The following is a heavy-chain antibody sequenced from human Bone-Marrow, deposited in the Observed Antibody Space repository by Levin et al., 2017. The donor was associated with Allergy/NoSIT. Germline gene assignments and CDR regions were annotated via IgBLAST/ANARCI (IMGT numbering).Heavy chain of an antibody. CDR1: GGAFSGYY. CDR3: ARGPYHGPWYFDF. J-gene: IGHJ2*01. V-gene: IGHV4-34*01. CDR2: INHSGSA. D-gene: IGHD2-2*01. Sequence: SQTLSLTCAMSGGAFSGYYWNWIRQSPGKGLEWIGEINHSGSADYNPSLETRVSMSVDIIKKQFSLTLTSVTAADTGIYYCARGPYHGPWYFDFWGRGTLVDVSS.